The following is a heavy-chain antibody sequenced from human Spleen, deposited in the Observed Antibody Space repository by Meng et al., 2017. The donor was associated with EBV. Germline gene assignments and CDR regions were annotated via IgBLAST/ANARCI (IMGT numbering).Heavy chain of an antibody. CDR3: ARRPVDNFGYFDL. CDR1: GGSFSDYN. V-gene: IGHV4-34*01. D-gene: IGHD2-2*01. Sequence: QMQVQQWVAVLLKRASILSLSCAVYGGSFSDYNWSWIRQPPGKGLEWIGEINHSGSTTYNPSLKSRVAISVDTSKNQFSLKLSSVTAADTAVYYCARRPVDNFGYFDLWGRGTLVTVSS. CDR2: INHSGST. J-gene: IGHJ2*01.